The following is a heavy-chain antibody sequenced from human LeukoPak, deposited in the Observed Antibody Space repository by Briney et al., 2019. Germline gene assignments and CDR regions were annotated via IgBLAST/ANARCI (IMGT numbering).Heavy chain of an antibody. Sequence: GRSLRLSCAASGFTFDDYAMHWVRQAPGKGLEWVSGISWNSGSIGYADSVKGRFTISRDNAKNSLYLQMNSLRAEDTALYYCAETADIVVVPAAMDWYFDLWGRGTLVTVSS. D-gene: IGHD2-2*01. CDR1: GFTFDDYA. CDR2: ISWNSGSI. J-gene: IGHJ2*01. CDR3: AETADIVVVPAAMDWYFDL. V-gene: IGHV3-9*01.